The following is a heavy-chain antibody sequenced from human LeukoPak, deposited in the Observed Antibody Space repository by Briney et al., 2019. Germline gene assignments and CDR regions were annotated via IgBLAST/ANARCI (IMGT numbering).Heavy chain of an antibody. CDR2: VNSDGSTT. D-gene: IGHD3-3*01. J-gene: IGHJ3*02. V-gene: IGHV3-74*01. Sequence: GGSLRLSCAASGFSVTYNYMIWVRQAPGKGLVWVSRVNSDGSTTIYADSVKGRFTISRDNAKNTLYLQMNSLRAEDTAVYHCARDDLRPGDALDMWGQGTMVTVSS. CDR1: GFSVTYNY. CDR3: ARDDLRPGDALDM.